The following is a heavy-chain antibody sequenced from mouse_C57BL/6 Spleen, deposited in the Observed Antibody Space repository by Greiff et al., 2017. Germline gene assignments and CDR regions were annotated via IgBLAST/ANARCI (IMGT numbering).Heavy chain of an antibody. J-gene: IGHJ2*01. CDR3: ARRGFITTVVAKEYYFDY. Sequence: QVQLQQSGPELVKPGASVKLSCKASGYTFTSYDINWVKQRPGQGLEWIGWIYPRDGSTKYNEKFKGKATLTVDTSSSTAYMELQSLTSEDSAVYFCARRGFITTVVAKEYYFDYWGQGTTLTVSS. CDR2: IYPRDGST. V-gene: IGHV1-85*01. D-gene: IGHD1-1*01. CDR1: GYTFTSYD.